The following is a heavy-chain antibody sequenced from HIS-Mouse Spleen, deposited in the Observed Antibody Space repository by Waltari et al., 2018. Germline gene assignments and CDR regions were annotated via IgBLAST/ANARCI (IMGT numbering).Heavy chain of an antibody. Sequence: QVQLVQSGAEVKKPGASVKVSCKSSGYTFTSYDINCVRQATGQGLEWMGWMNPNSGNTGYAQKFQGRVTMTRNTSISTAYMELSSLRSEDTAVYYCARGHDYSNYFDYWGQGTLVTVSS. CDR1: GYTFTSYD. CDR3: ARGHDYSNYFDY. V-gene: IGHV1-8*01. J-gene: IGHJ4*02. CDR2: MNPNSGNT. D-gene: IGHD4-4*01.